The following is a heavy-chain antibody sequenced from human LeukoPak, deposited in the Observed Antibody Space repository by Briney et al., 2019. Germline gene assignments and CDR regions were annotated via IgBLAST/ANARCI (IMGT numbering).Heavy chain of an antibody. D-gene: IGHD4-11*01. V-gene: IGHV1-18*01. CDR3: ARDRHYSNYAGIIFPFDY. CDR1: GYTFTSYG. J-gene: IGHJ4*02. CDR2: ISAYNGNT. Sequence: ASVKVSCKASGYTFTSYGISWVRQAPGRGLEWMGWISAYNGNTNYAQKLQGRVTMTTDTSTSTAYMELRSLRSDDTAVYYCARDRHYSNYAGIIFPFDYWGQGTLVTVSS.